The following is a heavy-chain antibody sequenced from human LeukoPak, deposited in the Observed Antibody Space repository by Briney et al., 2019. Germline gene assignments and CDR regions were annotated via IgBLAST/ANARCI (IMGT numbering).Heavy chain of an antibody. D-gene: IGHD2-21*01. J-gene: IGHJ6*03. CDR2: IRSRSNDYAT. CDR1: GFTSWSSA. CDR3: TRTVDIVVTYYMDV. V-gene: IGHV3-73*01. Sequence: GGALKLSCAASGFTSWSSAVHWVRPASGKGLGWVVRIRSRSNDYATAYAASMEGMFTISRDDSKNMAFLQMSSLTTEDTAVYYCTRTVDIVVTYYMDVWGKGTTVTVSS.